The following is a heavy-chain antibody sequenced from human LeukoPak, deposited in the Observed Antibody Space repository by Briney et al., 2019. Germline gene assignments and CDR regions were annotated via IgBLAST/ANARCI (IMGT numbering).Heavy chain of an antibody. CDR3: AAGVSDKHAFAI. CDR2: IYCAGNI. V-gene: IGHV3-53*01. Sequence: PGGSLTLSCAASNFTVSSTFMTWVRQTPGKGLDWVSLIYCAGNIYYAHSVKGRFRMSRDISTNPLLLEMNSLRTEDTAVYYCAAGVSDKHAFAIWGHGTEVIVSS. CDR1: NFTVSSTF. J-gene: IGHJ3*02.